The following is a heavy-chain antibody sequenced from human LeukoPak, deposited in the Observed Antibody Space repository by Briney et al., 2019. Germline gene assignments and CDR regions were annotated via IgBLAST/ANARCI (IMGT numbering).Heavy chain of an antibody. Sequence: ASVKVSCKASGYTFTNYAVHWVRQAPGQRLEWMGWINAGNGNTEYSQNFQDRVTITRDTSATTAYMELSSLRSEDTAVYYCAREDYYDSKAPNDYWGQGTLVTVSS. V-gene: IGHV1-3*01. CDR1: GYTFTNYA. CDR2: INAGNGNT. D-gene: IGHD3-22*01. CDR3: AREDYYDSKAPNDY. J-gene: IGHJ4*02.